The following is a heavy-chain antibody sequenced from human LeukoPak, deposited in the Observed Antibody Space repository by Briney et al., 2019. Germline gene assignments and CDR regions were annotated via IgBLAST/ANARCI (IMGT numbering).Heavy chain of an antibody. D-gene: IGHD3-22*01. CDR2: ISSSNSYI. Sequence: GGSLRLSCAASGFTFSSYSMNWVRQAPGKGLEWVSSISSSNSYIYYADSVKGRFTISRDNAKNSLYLQMNSLRAEDTAVYYCARGGPYDSSGYSFDYWGQGTLVTVSS. J-gene: IGHJ4*02. CDR3: ARGGPYDSSGYSFDY. V-gene: IGHV3-21*01. CDR1: GFTFSSYS.